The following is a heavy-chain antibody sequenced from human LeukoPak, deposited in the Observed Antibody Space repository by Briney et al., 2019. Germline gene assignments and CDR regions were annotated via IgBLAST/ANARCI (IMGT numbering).Heavy chain of an antibody. J-gene: IGHJ3*02. Sequence: GGSLRLSCAASGFTFSSYSMNWVRQAPGKGLEWVSSISSSSSYIYYADSVEGRFTISRDNSKNTLYLQMNSLRAEDTAVYYCAGDSGGSYYDDAFDIWGQGTMVTVSS. CDR1: GFTFSSYS. V-gene: IGHV3-21*04. CDR2: ISSSSSYI. CDR3: AGDSGGSYYDDAFDI. D-gene: IGHD1-26*01.